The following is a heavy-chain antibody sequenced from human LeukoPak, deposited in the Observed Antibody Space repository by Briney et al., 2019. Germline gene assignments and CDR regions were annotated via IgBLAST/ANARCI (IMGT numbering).Heavy chain of an antibody. Sequence: PSETLSLTCTVSGGSISSYYWSWIRQPPGKGLEWIGYIYYSGSTNYNPSLKSRVTILVDTSKNHFSLKLSSVTAADTAVYYCARNRDGYNSFDYWGQGTLVTVSS. CDR1: GGSISSYY. CDR3: ARNRDGYNSFDY. CDR2: IYYSGST. D-gene: IGHD5-24*01. J-gene: IGHJ4*02. V-gene: IGHV4-59*12.